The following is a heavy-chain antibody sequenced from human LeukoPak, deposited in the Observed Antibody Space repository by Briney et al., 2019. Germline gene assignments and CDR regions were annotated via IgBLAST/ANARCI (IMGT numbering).Heavy chain of an antibody. D-gene: IGHD2-8*01. CDR3: AKDLIA. J-gene: IGHJ4*02. CDR2: VSSSLNYI. CDR1: GFTFSSYS. Sequence: GGSLRLSCAASGFTFSSYSMNWVRLPPGKGLEWVASVSSSLNYIYYSDSVKGRFTISRDNAKSSLFLQMNSLRAEDTAVYYCAKDLIAWGQGTLVTVSS. V-gene: IGHV3-21*01.